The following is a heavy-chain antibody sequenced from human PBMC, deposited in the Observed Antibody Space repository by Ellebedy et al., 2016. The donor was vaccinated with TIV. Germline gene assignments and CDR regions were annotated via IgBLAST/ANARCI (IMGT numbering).Heavy chain of an antibody. J-gene: IGHJ6*02. CDR1: GYTFTSYY. D-gene: IGHD2-2*02. V-gene: IGHV1-46*01. Sequence: ASVKVSCKASGYTFTSYYMHWVRQAPGQGLEWMGIINPSVGSTSYAQKFKGRVTMTRDTSTSTVYMELSSLRSEDTAVYYCARYGYCSSTSCYSTGMDVWGQGTTVTVSS. CDR2: INPSVGST. CDR3: ARYGYCSSTSCYSTGMDV.